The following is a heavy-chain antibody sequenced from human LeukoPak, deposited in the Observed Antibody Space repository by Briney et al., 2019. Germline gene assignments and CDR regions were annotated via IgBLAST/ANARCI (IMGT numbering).Heavy chain of an antibody. J-gene: IGHJ4*02. D-gene: IGHD4-17*01. CDR1: GLNVRDNY. V-gene: IGHV3-66*01. CDR2: IYPGGTT. Sequence: GGSLRLSCLVSGLNVRDNYIYWVRQAPGSGPESVSVIYPGGTTLHVDSARDRFTISRDNAKNSLYLQMNSLRAEDTAVYYCARANYGDYAAGYFDYWDQGTLVTVSS. CDR3: ARANYGDYAAGYFDY.